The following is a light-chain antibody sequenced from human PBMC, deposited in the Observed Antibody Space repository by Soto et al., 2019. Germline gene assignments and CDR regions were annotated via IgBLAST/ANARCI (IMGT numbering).Light chain of an antibody. J-gene: IGKJ1*01. CDR1: QSVSSSY. CDR2: GAS. Sequence: EIVLTQSPGTLSLSPGERATLSCRASQSVSSSYLAWYQQKPGQAPRLLIYGASSRATGIPDRFSGSGSGTDFSLTISSLEPEDFAVYYCQQRSHWPRTFGQGTKV. CDR3: QQRSHWPRT. V-gene: IGKV3D-20*02.